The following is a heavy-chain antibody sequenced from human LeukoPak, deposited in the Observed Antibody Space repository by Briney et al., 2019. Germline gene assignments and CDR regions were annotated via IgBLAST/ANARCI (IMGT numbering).Heavy chain of an antibody. D-gene: IGHD1-26*01. CDR2: ISFDGSNK. Sequence: GGSLRLSCAASGFRFSGFWMSWVRQAPGKGLEGVTVISFDGSNKYYADSVKGRFTISRDNSKSTLYLQMNSLRAEDTAVYYCARGPGWWDLVYWGQGTLVTVSS. J-gene: IGHJ4*02. CDR1: GFRFSGFW. V-gene: IGHV3-30*03. CDR3: ARGPGWWDLVY.